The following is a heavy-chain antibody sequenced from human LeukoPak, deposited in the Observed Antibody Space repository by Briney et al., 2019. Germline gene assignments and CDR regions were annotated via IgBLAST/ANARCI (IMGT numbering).Heavy chain of an antibody. CDR3: AHRGDSWSEYYFDY. CDR1: GFSLSTSGVG. Sequence: ESGPTLVKPTQTLTLTCTFSGFSLSTSGVGVGWIRQPPGKALEWLALIYWNDDKRYSPSLKSRLTITKDTPKNQVVLTMTNMDPVDTATYYCAHRGDSWSEYYFDYWGQGTLVTVSS. V-gene: IGHV2-5*01. J-gene: IGHJ4*02. D-gene: IGHD3-3*01. CDR2: IYWNDDK.